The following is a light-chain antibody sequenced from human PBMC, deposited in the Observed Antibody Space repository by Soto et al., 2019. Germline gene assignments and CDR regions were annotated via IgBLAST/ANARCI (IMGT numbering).Light chain of an antibody. Sequence: QSALTQPPSASGSLGQSVTISCTGTRTDIGNYDSVSWYQLHPGKAPQAVIYEVNKRPSGVPDRFSGSKSGNTASLTVSGLQAEDEGDYYCSSYAGSNNYVFGTGTKVTVL. V-gene: IGLV2-8*01. CDR1: RTDIGNYDS. CDR3: SSYAGSNNYV. CDR2: EVN. J-gene: IGLJ1*01.